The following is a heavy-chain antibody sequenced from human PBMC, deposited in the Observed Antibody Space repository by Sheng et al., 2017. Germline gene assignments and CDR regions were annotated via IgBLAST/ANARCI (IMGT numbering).Heavy chain of an antibody. D-gene: IGHD1-26*01. V-gene: IGHV3-7*01. CDR1: GLTFSSYW. J-gene: IGHJ4*02. CDR2: IKQDGSEK. CDR3: ARTSGSYYFDY. Sequence: SCAASGLTFSSYWMSWVRQAPGKGLEWVANIKQDGSEKYYVDSVKGRFTISRDNAKNSLYLQMNSLRAEDTAVYYCARTSGSYYFDYWGQGTLVTVSS.